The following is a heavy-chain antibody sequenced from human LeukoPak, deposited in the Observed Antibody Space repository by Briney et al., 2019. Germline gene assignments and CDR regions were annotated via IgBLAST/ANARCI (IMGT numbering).Heavy chain of an antibody. V-gene: IGHV4-38-2*02. Sequence: SETLSLTCTVSGYSISSGYYWGWIRQPPGKGLEWIGTIYHSGNTYYNPSLASRVIILVDTSKNEFSLQLGSVTAADTAVYYCARNRGYDSDAFDIWGQGTMVTVSS. D-gene: IGHD5-12*01. CDR2: IYHSGNT. CDR1: GYSISSGYY. CDR3: ARNRGYDSDAFDI. J-gene: IGHJ3*02.